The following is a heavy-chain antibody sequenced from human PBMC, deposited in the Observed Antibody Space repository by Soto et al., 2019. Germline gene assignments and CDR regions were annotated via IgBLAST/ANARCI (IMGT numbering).Heavy chain of an antibody. J-gene: IGHJ6*02. CDR1: GFTFRSYG. Sequence: QVQLVESGGGVVQPGRSLRLSCAASGFTFRSYGMHWVRQAPGKGLEWVAVISYDGSDRYYADSVKGRFTISRDNSKNTLYLQRNSLRAEDTAVYYCAKVSSDRGYYFYGMDVWGQGTTVTVSS. V-gene: IGHV3-30*18. CDR3: AKVSSDRGYYFYGMDV. CDR2: ISYDGSDR. D-gene: IGHD3-10*01.